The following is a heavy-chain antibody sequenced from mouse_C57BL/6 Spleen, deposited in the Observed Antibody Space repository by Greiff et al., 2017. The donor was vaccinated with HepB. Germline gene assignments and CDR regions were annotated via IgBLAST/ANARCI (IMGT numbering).Heavy chain of an antibody. CDR2: IRLKSDNYAT. J-gene: IGHJ2*01. Sequence: EVQGVESGGGLVQPGGSMKLSCVASGFTFSNYWMNWVRQSPEKGLEWVAQIRLKSDNYATHYAESVKGRFTISRDDSKSSVYLQMNNLRAEDTGIYYCTGWVYYFDYWGQGTTLTVSS. CDR3: TGWVYYFDY. D-gene: IGHD4-1*01. CDR1: GFTFSNYW. V-gene: IGHV6-3*01.